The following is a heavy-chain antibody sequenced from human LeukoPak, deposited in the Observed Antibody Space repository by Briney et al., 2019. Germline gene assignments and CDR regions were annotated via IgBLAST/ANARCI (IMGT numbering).Heavy chain of an antibody. J-gene: IGHJ3*02. V-gene: IGHV3-23*01. CDR2: ISGSGGST. CDR1: GFTFSNTW. D-gene: IGHD3-3*01. Sequence: GGSLRLSCAASGFTFSNTWMNWVRQAPGKGLEWVSAISGSGGSTYYADSMKGRFTISRDNSKSTLYLQMNSLRAEDTAVYYCAKALSGYYTETDAFDIWGQGTMVTVSS. CDR3: AKALSGYYTETDAFDI.